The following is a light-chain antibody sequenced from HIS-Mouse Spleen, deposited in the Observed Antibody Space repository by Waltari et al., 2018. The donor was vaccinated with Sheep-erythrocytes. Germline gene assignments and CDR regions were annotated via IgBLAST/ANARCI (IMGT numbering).Light chain of an antibody. CDR3: CSYAGSYTFWV. Sequence: QSALTQPRSVSGSPGQSVTIPCTETSSDVGGYNYVSWYQQHPGKAPKLMIYDVSKRPSGVPDRFSGSKSGNTASLTISGLQAEDEADYYCCSYAGSYTFWVFGGGTKLTVL. J-gene: IGLJ3*02. V-gene: IGLV2-11*01. CDR2: DVS. CDR1: SSDVGGYNY.